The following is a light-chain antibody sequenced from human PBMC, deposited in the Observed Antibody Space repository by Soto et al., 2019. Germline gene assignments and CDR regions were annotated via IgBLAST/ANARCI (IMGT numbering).Light chain of an antibody. CDR1: SSSIGAGYD. CDR3: QSYDSSLRV. V-gene: IGLV1-40*01. Sequence: QSVLTQPPSVSGAPGQRVTISCTGSSSSIGAGYDVHWYQQVPGTAPKLLIYANNNRPSGVPDRFSGSKSGASASLAITGIQAEDEADYCCQSYDSSLRVFGTGTKVTVL. CDR2: ANN. J-gene: IGLJ1*01.